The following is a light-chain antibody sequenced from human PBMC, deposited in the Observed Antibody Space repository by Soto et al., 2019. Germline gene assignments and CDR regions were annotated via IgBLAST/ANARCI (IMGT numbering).Light chain of an antibody. Sequence: QSVLAQPASVSGPPGQSITISCTGTSSDVGGYNYVSWYQQHPGKAPKLMIYDVSNRPSGVSNRCSGSKSGNTASLTISGLQAEDEADYYCSSYTSSNTYVFGTGTKVTVL. V-gene: IGLV2-14*01. J-gene: IGLJ1*01. CDR2: DVS. CDR1: SSDVGGYNY. CDR3: SSYTSSNTYV.